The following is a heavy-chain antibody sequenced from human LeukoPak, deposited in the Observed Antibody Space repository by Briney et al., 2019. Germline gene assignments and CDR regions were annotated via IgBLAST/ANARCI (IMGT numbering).Heavy chain of an antibody. V-gene: IGHV3-21*01. CDR1: GFTFSSYS. CDR2: ISSSSSYI. Sequence: PGGSLRLSCAASGFTFSSYSMNWVRQAPGKGLEWVSSISSSSSYIYYADSVKGRFTISRDNAKNSLYLQMNSLRAEDTAVYYCARDLLSRGIVGANRGGDYWGQGTLVTVSS. J-gene: IGHJ4*02. D-gene: IGHD1-26*01. CDR3: ARDLLSRGIVGANRGGDY.